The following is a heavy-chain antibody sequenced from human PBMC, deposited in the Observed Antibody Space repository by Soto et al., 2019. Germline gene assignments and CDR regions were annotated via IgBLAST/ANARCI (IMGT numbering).Heavy chain of an antibody. CDR1: GFTFRNSW. D-gene: IGHD2-2*01. CDR3: ATDLGYCDSTTCYSYFDC. V-gene: IGHV3-74*01. Sequence: EVQLVESGGGLVQPGGSLRLSCAASGFTFRNSWMHWVRQAPGKGLVWVSRINRDGSYTSYADSVKGRFTISRDNAKNTLYLQMNSLRAEDTAVYYCATDLGYCDSTTCYSYFDCWGQGTLVTVSS. CDR2: INRDGSYT. J-gene: IGHJ4*02.